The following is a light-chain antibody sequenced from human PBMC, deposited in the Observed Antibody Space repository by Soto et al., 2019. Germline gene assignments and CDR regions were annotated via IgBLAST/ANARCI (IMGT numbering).Light chain of an antibody. CDR3: SSYTRSRTSYV. J-gene: IGLJ1*01. CDR2: EVS. CDR1: SSDVGGYNY. Sequence: QSALTQPASVSGSPGQSITISCTGTSSDVGGYNYVSWYQQHPGKAPKLMIYEVSNRPSRVSNRFSGSKSGNTASLNISGIQAEDEADYYCSSYTRSRTSYVFGTGTKVTV. V-gene: IGLV2-14*01.